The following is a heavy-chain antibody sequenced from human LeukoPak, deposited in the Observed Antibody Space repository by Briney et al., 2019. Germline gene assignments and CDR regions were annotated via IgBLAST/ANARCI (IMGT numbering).Heavy chain of an antibody. Sequence: GGSLRLSCAASGFTFSSYGMHWVRQAPGKGLEWVAFIRYDGSNKYYADSVKGRFTISRDNSKNTLYLQMNSLRAEDTAVYYCAKDRHPYYYDSSGPTGPYFDYWGQGTLVTVSS. J-gene: IGHJ4*02. D-gene: IGHD3-22*01. CDR2: IRYDGSNK. CDR1: GFTFSSYG. V-gene: IGHV3-30*02. CDR3: AKDRHPYYYDSSGPTGPYFDY.